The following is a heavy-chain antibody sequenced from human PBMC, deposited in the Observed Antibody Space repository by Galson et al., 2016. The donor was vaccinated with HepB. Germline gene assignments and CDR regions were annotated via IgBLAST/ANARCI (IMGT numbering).Heavy chain of an antibody. CDR3: VHIVHSGSYYYFAY. J-gene: IGHJ4*02. CDR1: GFSLSTTGVG. CDR2: IYWDGDE. V-gene: IGHV2-5*02. Sequence: PALVKPTQTLTLTCIFSGFSLSTTGVGVGWMRQPPGKTLEWLAHIYWDGDERYSPSLKSRLTITKDTPKNRVVLTMTNMDPVDTATYYCVHIVHSGSYYYFAYWGQGTLATVSS. D-gene: IGHD1-26*01.